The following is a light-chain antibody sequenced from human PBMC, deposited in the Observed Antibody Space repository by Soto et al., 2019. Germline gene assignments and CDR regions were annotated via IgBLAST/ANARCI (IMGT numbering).Light chain of an antibody. CDR1: QSVSSN. CDR3: QQYNNWPWT. J-gene: IGKJ1*01. CDR2: GAS. V-gene: IGKV3-15*01. Sequence: EIVMTQSPATLSVSPGDRATFSCRASQSVSSNLAWYQQKPGQAPRLLIYGASKRATGFPARFSGSGSGTDFTLTISSLQSEDFAVYYCQQYNNWPWTFGQGTKVDIK.